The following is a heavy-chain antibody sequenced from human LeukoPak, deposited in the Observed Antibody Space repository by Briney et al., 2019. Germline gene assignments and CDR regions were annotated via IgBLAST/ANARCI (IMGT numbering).Heavy chain of an antibody. CDR1: GGSISSGDYY. D-gene: IGHD3-3*01. J-gene: IGHJ5*02. CDR3: ARQSREAGVVIYDP. Sequence: PSQTLSLTCTVSGGSISSGDYYWSWIRQPPGKGLEWIGYIYYSGSTYYNPSLKSRVTISVDTSKNQFSLKLSSVTAADTAVYYCARQSREAGVVIYDPWGQGTLVTVSS. V-gene: IGHV4-30-4*01. CDR2: IYYSGST.